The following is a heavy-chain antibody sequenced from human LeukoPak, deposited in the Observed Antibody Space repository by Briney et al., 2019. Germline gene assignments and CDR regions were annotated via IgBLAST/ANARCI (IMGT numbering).Heavy chain of an antibody. CDR2: IIPIFGTA. J-gene: IGHJ4*02. CDR1: GGTFSSYA. Sequence: SVKVSCKASGGTFSSYAISWVRQAPGQGLEWMGGIIPIFGTANYAQKFQGRVTITADESTSTAYMELSSLRSEDTAVYYCARGMPDIRWLQFWNFDYWGQGTLVTVSS. D-gene: IGHD5-24*01. CDR3: ARGMPDIRWLQFWNFDY. V-gene: IGHV1-69*13.